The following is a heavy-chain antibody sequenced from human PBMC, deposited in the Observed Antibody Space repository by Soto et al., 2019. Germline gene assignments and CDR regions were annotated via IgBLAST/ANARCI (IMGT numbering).Heavy chain of an antibody. J-gene: IGHJ4*02. Sequence: QVQLVQSGAEVKKPGASVKVSCKASGYTFTSYGISWVRQAPGQGLEGMGWICAYNGNTNYAQKLQGRDTKTTDTSTSTAYMELRSLRSDDTAVYYCARAEEDLLGSSWYYFDYWGQGTLVTVSS. CDR3: ARAEEDLLGSSWYYFDY. D-gene: IGHD6-13*01. CDR2: ICAYNGNT. CDR1: GYTFTSYG. V-gene: IGHV1-18*01.